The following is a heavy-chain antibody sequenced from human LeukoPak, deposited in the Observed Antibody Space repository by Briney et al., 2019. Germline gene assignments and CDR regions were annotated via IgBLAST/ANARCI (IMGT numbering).Heavy chain of an antibody. V-gene: IGHV3-48*03. CDR2: ISSSGSTI. CDR1: GFRFSSYE. D-gene: IGHD7-27*01. CDR3: ARIHKLGILAHFDY. J-gene: IGHJ4*02. Sequence: GGSRRRSCAASGFRFSSYEMNWVRQAPGKGLEWVSYISSSGSTIYYADSVKGRFALSRDNAKNSLYLQMNSLRAEDTAVYYCARIHKLGILAHFDYWGQGTLVTVSS.